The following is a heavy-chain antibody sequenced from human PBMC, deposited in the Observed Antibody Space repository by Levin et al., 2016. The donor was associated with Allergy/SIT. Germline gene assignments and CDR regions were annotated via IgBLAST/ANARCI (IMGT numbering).Heavy chain of an antibody. J-gene: IGHJ4*02. D-gene: IGHD3-10*01. V-gene: IGHV1-2*02. Sequence: WVRQAPGQGLEWMGWINPNSGGTNSAQKFQGRVTMTRDTSISTAYMELSRLRSDDTAVYYCARVGSGNYYTYFDYWGQGTLVTVSS. CDR2: INPNSGGT. CDR3: ARVGSGNYYTYFDY.